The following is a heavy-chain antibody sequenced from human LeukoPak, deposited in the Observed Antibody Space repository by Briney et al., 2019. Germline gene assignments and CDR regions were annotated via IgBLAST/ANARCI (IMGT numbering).Heavy chain of an antibody. CDR3: ARGRRSITIFGVVTVQNNWFDP. CDR2: INHSGST. J-gene: IGHJ5*02. Sequence: SETLSLTCAVYGGSFSGYYWSWIRQPPGKGLEWIGEINHSGSTNYNPSLKSRVTISVDTSKNQFSLKLSSVTAADTAVYYCARGRRSITIFGVVTVQNNWFDPWGQGTLVTVSS. V-gene: IGHV4-34*01. CDR1: GGSFSGYY. D-gene: IGHD3-3*01.